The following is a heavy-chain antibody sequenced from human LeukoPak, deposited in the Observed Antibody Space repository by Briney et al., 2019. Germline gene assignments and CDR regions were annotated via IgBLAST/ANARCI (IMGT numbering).Heavy chain of an antibody. CDR2: ISGSGGST. Sequence: GGSLRLSCAASGFTFSSYAMSWVRQAPGKGLAWVSAISGSGGSTYYADSVKGRFTISRDNSKNTLYLQMNSLRAEDTAVYYCAKDFKDYYDSSGYYHFWYFDLWGRGTLATVSS. V-gene: IGHV3-23*01. CDR1: GFTFSSYA. J-gene: IGHJ2*01. CDR3: AKDFKDYYDSSGYYHFWYFDL. D-gene: IGHD3-22*01.